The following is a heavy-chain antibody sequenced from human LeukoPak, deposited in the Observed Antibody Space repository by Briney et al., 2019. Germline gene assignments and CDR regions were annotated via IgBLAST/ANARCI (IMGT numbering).Heavy chain of an antibody. D-gene: IGHD1-26*01. J-gene: IGHJ4*02. V-gene: IGHV4-59*08. CDR1: GDSISRHF. CDR3: ARSSVGTTAQYYFDY. Sequence: SETLSLTCTVSGDSISRHFWSWIRQPPGKGLEWIGYIYYSGSTNCNPSLRDRVTMSLDTSNNQFSLKLSSVTAADTAVYYCARSSVGTTAQYYFDYWGQGTLVTVSA. CDR2: IYYSGST.